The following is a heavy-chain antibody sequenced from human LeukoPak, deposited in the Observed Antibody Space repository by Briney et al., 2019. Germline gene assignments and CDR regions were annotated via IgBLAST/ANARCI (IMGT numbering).Heavy chain of an antibody. Sequence: SETLSLTCAVYGGSFSGYYWSWIRQPPGKGLEWIGEINHSGRTNYNPSLKSRGTISIHTSKNQFSLKLSSVTAADTAVYYCARGGGYDFWSGSNYYYYYMEVWDKGTTVTVSS. CDR2: INHSGRT. CDR3: ARGGGYDFWSGSNYYYYYMEV. V-gene: IGHV4-34*01. D-gene: IGHD3-3*01. J-gene: IGHJ6*03. CDR1: GGSFSGYY.